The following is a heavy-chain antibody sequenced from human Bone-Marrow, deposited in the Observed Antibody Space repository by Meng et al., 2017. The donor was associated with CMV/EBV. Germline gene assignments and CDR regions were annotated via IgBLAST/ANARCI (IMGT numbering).Heavy chain of an antibody. Sequence: SLKISCAASGFTFDDYAMHWVRQVPGKGLEWVSGINWSGSRIGYADSVKGRFTISRDNAKNSLYLQMNSLRVEDTAFYYCAKDRFGFGGAYDYWGQGPLVTVSS. V-gene: IGHV3-9*01. CDR1: GFTFDDYA. D-gene: IGHD3-10*01. CDR2: INWSGSRI. J-gene: IGHJ4*02. CDR3: AKDRFGFGGAYDY.